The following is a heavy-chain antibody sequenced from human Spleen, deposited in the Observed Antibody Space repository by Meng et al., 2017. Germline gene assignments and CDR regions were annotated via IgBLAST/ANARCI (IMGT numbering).Heavy chain of an antibody. Sequence: ASVKVSCKVSGYILTKLSIHWVRQGPAKGLEWMGGFVPEDGQTIYAQRFEGRATMTEDISTDTTYMELIRLRSEDTAVYYCTTNRDSSVTSSFDIWGQGTMVTVSS. CDR1: GYILTKLS. CDR3: TTNRDSSVTSSFDI. J-gene: IGHJ3*02. V-gene: IGHV1-24*01. D-gene: IGHD3-22*01. CDR2: FVPEDGQT.